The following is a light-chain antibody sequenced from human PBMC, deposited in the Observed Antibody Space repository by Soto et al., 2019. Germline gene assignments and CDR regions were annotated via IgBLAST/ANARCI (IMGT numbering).Light chain of an antibody. Sequence: DIQMTQSPSSLSTSVGDRVTITCRASQRINIYLNWYRQKPGKAPELLIYSASNLQSGVPSRFSGSGSGTDFTLTISSLQPEDFATYYCQQSFGTPTFGQGTRLEI. V-gene: IGKV1-39*01. CDR2: SAS. CDR1: QRINIY. J-gene: IGKJ5*01. CDR3: QQSFGTPT.